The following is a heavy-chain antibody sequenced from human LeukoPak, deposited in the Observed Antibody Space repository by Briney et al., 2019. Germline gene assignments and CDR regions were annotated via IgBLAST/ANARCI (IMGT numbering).Heavy chain of an antibody. CDR1: GDSVSSNSAA. V-gene: IGHV6-1*01. J-gene: IGHJ4*02. Sequence: TLSLTCAISGDSVSSNSAAWNWIRQSPSRGLEWLGRTYYRSRWYYDYAVSVKSRISLNPDTSKNQFSLHLNSVTPEDTALYFCARDLDGFEYWGQGTMVTVSS. CDR2: TYYRSRWYY. CDR3: ARDLDGFEY.